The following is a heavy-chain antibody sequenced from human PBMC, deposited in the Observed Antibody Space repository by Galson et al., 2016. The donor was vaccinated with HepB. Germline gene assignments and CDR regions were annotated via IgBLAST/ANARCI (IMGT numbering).Heavy chain of an antibody. D-gene: IGHD3-10*01. V-gene: IGHV4-31*03. J-gene: IGHJ3*02. CDR3: ARDWDYDGSGSYYGNTFDI. Sequence: TLSLTCTVSAGSISSGGYYWTWIRQLPGEGLQWIGYIDNSGNTHYSPSLKSRVTISRDTSKNQFSLKLSSLTAADTAVYYCARDWDYDGSGSYYGNTFDIWGQGTMVTVSS. CDR2: IDNSGNT. CDR1: AGSISSGGYY.